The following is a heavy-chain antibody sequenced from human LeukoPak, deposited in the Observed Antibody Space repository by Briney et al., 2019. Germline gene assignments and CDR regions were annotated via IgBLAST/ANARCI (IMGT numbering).Heavy chain of an antibody. J-gene: IGHJ4*02. CDR1: GGSISSYY. V-gene: IGHV4-59*01. CDR3: ARGERDCRSTSCSVYYFDD. CDR2: IYYSGST. Sequence: PSETLSLTCTVSGGSISSYYWSWIRQPPGKGLEWIGFIYYSGSTNYNPPLKSRATISVDTSKNQFSLKLSSVTAADTAGYYCARGERDCRSTSCSVYYFDDSGRGSLVTVSS. D-gene: IGHD2-2*01.